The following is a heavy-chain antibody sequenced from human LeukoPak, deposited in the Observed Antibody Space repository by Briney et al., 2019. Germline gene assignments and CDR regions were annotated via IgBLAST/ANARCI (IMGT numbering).Heavy chain of an antibody. J-gene: IGHJ5*02. CDR3: ARDSVSRSSNYDWFDP. CDR2: IYYSGST. V-gene: IGHV4-31*03. Sequence: PSETLSLTCTVSGGSISSGGYYWSWIRQHPGKGLEWIGYIYYSGSTYYNPSFKSRVTISVDTSKNQFSLKLSSVTAADTAVYYCARDSVSRSSNYDWFDPWGQGTLVTVSS. CDR1: GGSISSGGYY. D-gene: IGHD1-7*01.